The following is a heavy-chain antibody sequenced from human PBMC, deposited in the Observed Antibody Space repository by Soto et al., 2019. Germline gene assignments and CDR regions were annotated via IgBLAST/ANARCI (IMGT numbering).Heavy chain of an antibody. J-gene: IGHJ5*02. CDR2: IIPIFGTA. D-gene: IGHD5-18*01. V-gene: IGHV1-69*13. CDR3: ARGYSYGSIYLYPVDNWFDP. Sequence: ASVKVSCKASGGTFSSYAISWVRQAPGQGLEWMGGIIPIFGTANYAQKFQGRVTITADESTSTAYMELSSLRSEDTAVYYCARGYSYGSIYLYPVDNWFDPWGQGTLVTVSS. CDR1: GGTFSSYA.